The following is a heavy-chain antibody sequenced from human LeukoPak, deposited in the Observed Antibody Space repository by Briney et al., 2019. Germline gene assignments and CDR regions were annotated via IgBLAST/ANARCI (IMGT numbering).Heavy chain of an antibody. J-gene: IGHJ5*02. D-gene: IGHD2-15*01. CDR2: IYYSGST. Sequence: SQTLSLTCTVSGGSISSGGYYWSWIRQHPGKGLEWIRYIYYSGSTYYNPSLKSRVTISVDTSKNQFSLKLSSVTAADTAVYYCARADIVVVVAATRGWFDPWGQGTLVTVSS. CDR3: ARADIVVVVAATRGWFDP. V-gene: IGHV4-31*03. CDR1: GGSISSGGYY.